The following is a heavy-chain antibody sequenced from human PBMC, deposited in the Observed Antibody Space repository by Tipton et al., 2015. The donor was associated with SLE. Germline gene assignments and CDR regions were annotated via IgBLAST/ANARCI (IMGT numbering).Heavy chain of an antibody. CDR3: ARDGRGYYYMDV. D-gene: IGHD1-26*01. CDR1: GGSISSSY. V-gene: IGHV4-59*12. J-gene: IGHJ6*03. Sequence: TLSLTCTVSGGSISSSYWSWIRQPPGKGLEWIGYIYYSGSTNYNPSLKSRVTISVDTSKNQFSLKLSSVTAADTAVYYCARDGRGYYYMDVWGKGTTVTVSS. CDR2: IYYSGST.